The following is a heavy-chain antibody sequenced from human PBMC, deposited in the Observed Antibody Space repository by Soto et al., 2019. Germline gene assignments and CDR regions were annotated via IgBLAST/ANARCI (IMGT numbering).Heavy chain of an antibody. CDR1: GYSFTSYW. Sequence: PVECLTSSCEGCGYSFTSYWIVWVRQMRGKGLEWMGIIYPGDSDTIYSPSFQGQVAFSADKSISTAYLQWSGLKASDTAIYYCARRLSTGWFFDFWGQGTLVTVSA. J-gene: IGHJ4*02. V-gene: IGHV5-51*01. D-gene: IGHD1-1*01. CDR3: ARRLSTGWFFDF. CDR2: IYPGDSDT.